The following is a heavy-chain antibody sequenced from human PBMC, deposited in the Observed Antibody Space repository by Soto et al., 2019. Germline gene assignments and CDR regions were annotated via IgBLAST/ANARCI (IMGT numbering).Heavy chain of an antibody. V-gene: IGHV3-21*01. CDR3: ARRYGDHDAFDI. J-gene: IGHJ3*02. D-gene: IGHD4-17*01. Sequence: PGGSLRLYCAASGFTFSSYSMNWVRQAPGKGLEWVSSISSSSSYIYYADSVKGRFTISRDNAKNSLYLQMNSLRAEDTAVYYCARRYGDHDAFDIWGQGTMVTVSS. CDR1: GFTFSSYS. CDR2: ISSSSSYI.